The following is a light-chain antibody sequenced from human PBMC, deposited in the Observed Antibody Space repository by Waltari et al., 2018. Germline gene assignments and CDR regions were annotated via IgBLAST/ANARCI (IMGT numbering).Light chain of an antibody. CDR3: QQYNSYSLLT. CDR1: QSISNR. V-gene: IGKV1-5*03. J-gene: IGKJ4*01. Sequence: DIQMTQSPSTLSASVGDRIIITCRASQSISNRLAWYQQKPGKAPKLLIYKAFTLETGVPARFSGSGSGTVFTLTIGSLQPDDFGTYFCQQYNSYSLLTFGGGTKVEIE. CDR2: KAF.